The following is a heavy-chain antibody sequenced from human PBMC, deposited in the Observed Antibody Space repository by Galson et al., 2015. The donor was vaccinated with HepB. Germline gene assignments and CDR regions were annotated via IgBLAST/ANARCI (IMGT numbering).Heavy chain of an antibody. V-gene: IGHV3-21*01. CDR1: GFTFSSYS. J-gene: IGHJ4*02. CDR3: ARESLWLGKLYYFDY. D-gene: IGHD3-10*01. Sequence: SLRLSCAASGFTFSSYSMNWVRQAPGKGLEWVSSISSSSSYIYYADSVKGRFTISRDNAKNSLYLKMNSLRAEDTAVYYCARESLWLGKLYYFDYWGQGTLVTVSS. CDR2: ISSSSSYI.